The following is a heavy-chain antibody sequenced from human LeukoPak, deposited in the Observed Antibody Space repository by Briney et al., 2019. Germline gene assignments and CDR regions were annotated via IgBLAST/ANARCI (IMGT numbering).Heavy chain of an antibody. J-gene: IGHJ4*02. CDR2: IDKNGGST. D-gene: IGHD2-21*02. V-gene: IGHV3-20*04. CDR1: GSTFDEYG. Sequence: GGSLRLSCAASGSTFDEYGMSWVRQVPGKGLEWVSGIDKNGGSTAYADSVKGRFTISRDNAKNSLWLQMNSLRAEDTALYYCARGRSLDCYICPFDYWGQGTQVTVSS. CDR3: ARGRSLDCYICPFDY.